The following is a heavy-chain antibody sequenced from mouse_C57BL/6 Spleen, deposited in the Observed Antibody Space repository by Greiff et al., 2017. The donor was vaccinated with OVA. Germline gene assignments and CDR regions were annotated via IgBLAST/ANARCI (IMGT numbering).Heavy chain of an antibody. J-gene: IGHJ2*01. V-gene: IGHV5-6*01. Sequence: EVQLQESGGDLVKPGGSLKLSCAASGFTFSSYGMSWVRQTPDKRLEWVATISSGGSYTYYPDSVKGRFTISRDNAKNTLYLQMSSLKSEDTAMYYCARGEYYFDYWGQGTTLTVSS. CDR2: ISSGGSYT. CDR1: GFTFSSYG. CDR3: ARGEYYFDY.